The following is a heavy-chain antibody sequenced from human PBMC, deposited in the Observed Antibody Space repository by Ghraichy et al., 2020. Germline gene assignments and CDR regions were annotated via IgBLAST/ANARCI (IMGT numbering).Heavy chain of an antibody. V-gene: IGHV4-34*01. D-gene: IGHD6-19*01. CDR2: INHSGST. CDR3: ARGVWWLVRIGRYGMDV. J-gene: IGHJ6*02. Sequence: SETLSLTCAVYGGSFSGYYWSWIRQPPGKGLEWIGEINHSGSTNYNPSLKSRVTISVDTSKNQFSLKLSSVTAADTAVYYCARGVWWLVRIGRYGMDVWGQGTTVTVSS. CDR1: GGSFSGYY.